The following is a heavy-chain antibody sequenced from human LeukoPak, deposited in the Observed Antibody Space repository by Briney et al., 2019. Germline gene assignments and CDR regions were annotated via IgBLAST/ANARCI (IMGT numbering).Heavy chain of an antibody. CDR3: ARSGSGWFDY. CDR2: IYHGGST. V-gene: IGHV4-59*01. CDR1: RGSISSYY. J-gene: IGHJ4*02. Sequence: SETLSLTCIVSRGSISSYYWSWIRQPPGKGLEWIGYIYHGGSTNYNPSLKSRVTISGDTSKNKFFLNLSSVTAADTAMYYCARSGSGWFDYWGQGTLVTVSS. D-gene: IGHD6-19*01.